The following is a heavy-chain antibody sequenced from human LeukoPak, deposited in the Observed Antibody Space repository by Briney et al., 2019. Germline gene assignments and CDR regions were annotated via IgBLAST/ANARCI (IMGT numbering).Heavy chain of an antibody. Sequence: GGSLRLSCAASGFTFSTFGMHWVRQAPGKGLEWVAVISYDGSNKYYADSVKGRFTISRDNSKNTLYLQMNSLRAEDTAVYYCAKENFRVAATASFDYWGQGTLVTVSS. CDR2: ISYDGSNK. CDR3: AKENFRVAATASFDY. D-gene: IGHD6-13*01. CDR1: GFTFSTFG. J-gene: IGHJ4*02. V-gene: IGHV3-30*18.